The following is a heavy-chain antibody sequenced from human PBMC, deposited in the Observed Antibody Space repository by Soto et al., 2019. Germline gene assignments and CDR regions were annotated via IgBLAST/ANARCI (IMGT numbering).Heavy chain of an antibody. Sequence: GGSLRLSCAASGFTFNSYAMHWVRQAPGKGLEWVAVISYDGSNKYYADSVKGRFTISRDNSKNTLYLQMNSLRAEDTAVYYCARAHYGDYGYGMDVWGQGTTVTVSS. CDR1: GFTFNSYA. CDR2: ISYDGSNK. D-gene: IGHD4-17*01. J-gene: IGHJ6*02. V-gene: IGHV3-30-3*01. CDR3: ARAHYGDYGYGMDV.